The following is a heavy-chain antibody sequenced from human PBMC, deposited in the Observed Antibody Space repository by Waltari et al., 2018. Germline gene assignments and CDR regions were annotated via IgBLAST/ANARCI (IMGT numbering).Heavy chain of an antibody. CDR3: ARLCLGCPFDY. D-gene: IGHD6-19*01. Sequence: QLQLQESGPGLLKPSETLSLTCTVSGGSISSSPYYWGWFRQPPGKELEWIGSISYSGNTHYTPSCKSRITTAVDTSKSHFSLKLSPVSAAESAVYYCARLCLGCPFDYWGQGTLVTVSS. CDR2: ISYSGNT. CDR1: GGSISSSPYY. J-gene: IGHJ4*02. V-gene: IGHV4-39*01.